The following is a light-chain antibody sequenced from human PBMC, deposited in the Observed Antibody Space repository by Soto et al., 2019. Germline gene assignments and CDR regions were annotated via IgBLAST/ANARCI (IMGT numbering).Light chain of an antibody. J-gene: IGKJ4*01. CDR3: QQYNRHTLT. Sequence: IPLTQCPSPLSASVADRVTIPCRASQNLXSRFVWCQQKPGKAPKSLXASASRLDSGCPSSLSGSGSGTDFTRTSTRRQPEELDVYYSQQYNRHTLTFGQGTMVDI. CDR1: QNLXSR. V-gene: IGKV1-5*01. CDR2: SAS.